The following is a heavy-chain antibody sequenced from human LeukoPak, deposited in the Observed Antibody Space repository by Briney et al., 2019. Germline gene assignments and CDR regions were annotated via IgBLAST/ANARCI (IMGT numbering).Heavy chain of an antibody. D-gene: IGHD1-26*01. J-gene: IGHJ4*02. CDR3: ARESSGSSPGLYYFDY. CDR2: ISAYNGNT. V-gene: IGHV1-18*01. CDR1: GYTFTSYG. Sequence: ASVTVSCKASGYTFTSYGISWVRQAPGQGLEWMGWISAYNGNTNYAPKLQGRVTMTTDTSTSTAYMELRSLRSDDTAVYYCARESSGSSPGLYYFDYWGQGTLVTVSS.